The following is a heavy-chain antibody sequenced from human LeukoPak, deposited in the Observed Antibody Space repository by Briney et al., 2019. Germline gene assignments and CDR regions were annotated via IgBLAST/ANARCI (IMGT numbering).Heavy chain of an antibody. CDR2: IYYSGST. CDR3: ARGDHSSSWVPVWFDP. D-gene: IGHD6-13*01. V-gene: IGHV4-30-4*01. CDR1: GGSISSSSYY. J-gene: IGHJ5*02. Sequence: SETLSLTCTVSGGSISSSSYYWGWIRQPPGKGLEWIGYIYYSGSTYYNPSLKSRVTISVDTSKNQFSLKLSSVTAADTAVYYCARGDHSSSWVPVWFDPWGQGTLVTVSS.